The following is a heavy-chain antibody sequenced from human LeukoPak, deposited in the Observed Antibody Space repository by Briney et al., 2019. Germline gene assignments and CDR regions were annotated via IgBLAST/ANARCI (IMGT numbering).Heavy chain of an antibody. J-gene: IGHJ4*02. CDR3: ARDRGSSSGLGFDY. Sequence: ASVKVSCKASGYTFTSYDINWVRQATGQGLEWMGWMNPNSGNTGYAQKFQGRVTMTRNTSISTAYMELSSLRSEDTAVYYCARDRGSSSGLGFDYWGQGTLVTVSS. CDR2: MNPNSGNT. V-gene: IGHV1-8*01. CDR1: GYTFTSYD. D-gene: IGHD6-6*01.